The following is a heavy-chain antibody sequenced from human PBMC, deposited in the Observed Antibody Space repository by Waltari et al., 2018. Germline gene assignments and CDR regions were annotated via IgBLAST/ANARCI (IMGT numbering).Heavy chain of an antibody. CDR3: ARRRKVRGAIFDY. V-gene: IGHV4-39*01. J-gene: IGHJ4*02. Sequence: QLQLQESGPGLVKPSETLSLTCTVSGGSISSSSYYWGWIRQPPGKGLEWIGRCYYSGRTYYNPSLKSRVTISVDTSKNQFSLKLSSVTAADTAVYYCARRRKVRGAIFDYWGQGTLVTVSS. CDR2: CYYSGRT. CDR1: GGSISSSSYY. D-gene: IGHD3-10*01.